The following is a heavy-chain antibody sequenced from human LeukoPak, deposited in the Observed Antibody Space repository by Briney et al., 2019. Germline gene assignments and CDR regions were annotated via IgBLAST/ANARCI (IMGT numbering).Heavy chain of an antibody. Sequence: GESLKISCKGSGYSFTSYWIGWVRQMPGKGLEWMGIIYPGDSDTRYSPSFQGQVTISADKSISTAYLQWSSLKASDTAMYYCARRSSTSPLTPWFAPWGQGPLVPSPQ. CDR3: ARRSSTSPLTPWFAP. J-gene: IGHJ5*02. CDR2: IYPGDSDT. CDR1: GYSFTSYW. V-gene: IGHV5-51*01. D-gene: IGHD2-2*01.